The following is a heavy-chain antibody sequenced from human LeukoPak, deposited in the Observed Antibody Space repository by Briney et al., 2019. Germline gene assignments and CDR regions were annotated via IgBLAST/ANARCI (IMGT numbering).Heavy chain of an antibody. D-gene: IGHD3-16*01. V-gene: IGHV3-74*01. CDR2: INSDGSST. CDR3: ARGGGGPGDYGMDV. Sequence: LSGGSLRLSCAASGFTFSSYWMHWVRQAPGKGLVWVSRINSDGSSTSYADSVKGRFTISRENAKNSLYLQMNSLRAGDTAVYYCARGGGGPGDYGMDVWGQGTTVTVSS. J-gene: IGHJ6*02. CDR1: GFTFSSYW.